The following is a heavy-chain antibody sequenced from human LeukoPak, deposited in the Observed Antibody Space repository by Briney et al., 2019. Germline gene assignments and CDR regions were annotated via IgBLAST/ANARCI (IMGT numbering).Heavy chain of an antibody. Sequence: KPSETLSLTCTVSGGYISSYYWSWIRQPPGKGLEWIGYIYYTGNTNYNPSLTSRVNISVDTSKNQFSLNLSSVTAADTAVYYCARWGSIAVARFDYWGQGTLVTVSS. CDR2: IYYTGNT. J-gene: IGHJ4*02. V-gene: IGHV4-59*01. CDR1: GGYISSYY. D-gene: IGHD6-6*01. CDR3: ARWGSIAVARFDY.